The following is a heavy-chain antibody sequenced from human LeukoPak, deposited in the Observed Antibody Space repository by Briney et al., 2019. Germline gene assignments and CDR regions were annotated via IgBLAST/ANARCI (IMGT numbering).Heavy chain of an antibody. D-gene: IGHD3-22*01. CDR3: ARAKGYYYDSSGYYPDY. CDR2: INPNSGGT. J-gene: IGHJ4*02. V-gene: IGHV1-2*02. Sequence: ASVKVSCKASGCTFTGYYMHWVRQAPGQGLEWMGWINPNSGGTNYAQKFQGRVTMTRDTSISTAYMELSRLRSDDTAVYYCARAKGYYYDSSGYYPDYWGQGTLVTVSS. CDR1: GCTFTGYY.